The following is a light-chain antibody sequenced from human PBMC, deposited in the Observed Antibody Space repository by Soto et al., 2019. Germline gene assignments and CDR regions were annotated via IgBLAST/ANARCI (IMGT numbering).Light chain of an antibody. CDR2: YDS. Sequence: SYELTQPPSVSVAPEKTARITCGGNNIGSKSVHWYQQKPGQAPVLVIYYDSDRPSGIPERFSGSNSGNTATLTISRVEAGDEADYFCQVWDSSSDPYVFGTGTKLTVL. CDR3: QVWDSSSDPYV. J-gene: IGLJ1*01. V-gene: IGLV3-21*04. CDR1: NIGSKS.